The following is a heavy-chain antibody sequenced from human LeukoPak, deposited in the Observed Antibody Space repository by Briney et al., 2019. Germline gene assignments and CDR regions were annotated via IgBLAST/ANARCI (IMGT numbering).Heavy chain of an antibody. V-gene: IGHV1-2*02. D-gene: IGHD5-12*01. J-gene: IGHJ3*02. CDR2: INPHSGGT. CDR3: AGEIVATIGGAFDI. Sequence: GASVKVSCKASGYTFSDYYLHWVRQAPGHGLEWMGWINPHSGGTHYAQKFQGRVTMTRDTSISTAYMELSSLRSDDTAVYFCAGEIVATIGGAFDIWGQGTMVTVSS. CDR1: GYTFSDYY.